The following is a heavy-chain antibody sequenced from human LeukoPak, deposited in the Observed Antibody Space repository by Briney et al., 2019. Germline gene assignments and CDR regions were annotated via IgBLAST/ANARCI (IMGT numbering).Heavy chain of an antibody. V-gene: IGHV1-18*01. CDR3: ARDHSWEQLASRRGGVGDY. J-gene: IGHJ4*02. Sequence: ASVKVSCKASGYTFTSYGISWVRQAPGQGLEWMGWISAYNGNTNYAQKLQGRVTMTTDTSTSTAYMELRSLRSDDTAVYYCARDHSWEQLASRRGGVGDYWGQGTLVTVSS. D-gene: IGHD6-6*01. CDR2: ISAYNGNT. CDR1: GYTFTSYG.